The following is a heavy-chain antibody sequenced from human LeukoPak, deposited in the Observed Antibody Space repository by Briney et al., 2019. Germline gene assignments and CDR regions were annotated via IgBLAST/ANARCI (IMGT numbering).Heavy chain of an antibody. D-gene: IGHD1-1*01. J-gene: IGHJ5*01. V-gene: IGHV4-59*02. CDR1: GGSVTTFH. Sequence: SETLSLTCAVTGGSVTTFHWSWIRQPPGKGLEWIGNIYYSGSPTYKPSLKSRVTISVDTSKNQFSLKLSSVTAADTAVYYCARDRHQLTSPTTGYNWFDSWGQGTPVTVSS. CDR2: IYYSGSP. CDR3: ARDRHQLTSPTTGYNWFDS.